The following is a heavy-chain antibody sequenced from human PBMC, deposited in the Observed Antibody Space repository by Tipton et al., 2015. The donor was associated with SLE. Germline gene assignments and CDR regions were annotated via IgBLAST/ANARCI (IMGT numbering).Heavy chain of an antibody. V-gene: IGHV3-9*01. CDR3: ARPINPPVTNDWYFDL. J-gene: IGHJ2*01. CDR2: ISWNSGSI. Sequence: SLRLSCAASGFTFDDYAMHWVRQAPGKGLEWVSGISWNSGSIGYADSVKGRFTISRDNAKNSLYLQMNSLRAVDTALYYCARPINPPVTNDWYFDLWGRGTLVTVSS. CDR1: GFTFDDYA. D-gene: IGHD1-1*01.